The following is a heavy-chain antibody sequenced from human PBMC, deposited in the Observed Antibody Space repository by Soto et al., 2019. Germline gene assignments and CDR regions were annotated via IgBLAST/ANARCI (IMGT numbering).Heavy chain of an antibody. V-gene: IGHV3-7*01. J-gene: IGHJ4*02. CDR2: IKEDGSEI. CDR1: GFNVMSYW. Sequence: PGGSLRLSCAVSGFNVMSYWMSWVRQAPGKGLEWVASIKEDGSEIYYLHSVRGRFSISRDSAGNALHLTMNYLSAEDTGVYFWVRDIGFDYVNWGQGTLVTVSS. D-gene: IGHD3-16*01. CDR3: VRDIGFDYVN.